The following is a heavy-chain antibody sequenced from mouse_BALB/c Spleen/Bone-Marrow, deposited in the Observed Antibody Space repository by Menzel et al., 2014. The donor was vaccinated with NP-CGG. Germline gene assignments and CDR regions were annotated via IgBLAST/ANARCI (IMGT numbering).Heavy chain of an antibody. CDR1: DYAFTTYN. V-gene: IGHV1S135*01. CDR2: IDPYNGGP. D-gene: IGHD1-1*01. J-gene: IGHJ4*01. CDR3: AREGVGYYAMDH. Sequence: VQLQQSGPELVKPGASVKVSCKASDYAFTTYNMYWVKQSHGKSLEWIGYIDPYNGGPSYNQKFKGKATLTVDKSSSTAYMHLNSLTSEDSAVYYCAREGVGYYAMDHWGQGTSVTVSS.